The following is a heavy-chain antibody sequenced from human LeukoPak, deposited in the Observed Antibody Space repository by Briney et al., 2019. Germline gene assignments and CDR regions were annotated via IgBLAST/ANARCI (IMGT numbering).Heavy chain of an antibody. CDR2: ISAYNGNT. J-gene: IGHJ6*03. Sequence: GASVKVSCKASGYTFTSYGISWVRQAPGQGLEWMGWISAYNGNTNYAQKLQGRVTMTTDTSTSTAYMELRSLRSDDPAVYYCARDHPTQLDYYYYYMDVWGKGTTVTVSS. D-gene: IGHD5-24*01. CDR1: GYTFTSYG. V-gene: IGHV1-18*01. CDR3: ARDHPTQLDYYYYYMDV.